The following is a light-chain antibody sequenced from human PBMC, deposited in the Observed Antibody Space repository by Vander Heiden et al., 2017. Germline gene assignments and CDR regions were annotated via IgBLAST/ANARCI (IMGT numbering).Light chain of an antibody. CDR3: QQSYSTPFT. V-gene: IGKV1-39*01. J-gene: IGKJ3*01. CDR2: AAS. Sequence: DIQMTQSPSSLSASVGDRVTITCRASQSISSYLNWYQQKPGKAPKLLIYAASSLQSGVPSRFSGSASGTDFTLTISSLHPEDFATYYCQQSYSTPFTFGPGTKVDIK. CDR1: QSISSY.